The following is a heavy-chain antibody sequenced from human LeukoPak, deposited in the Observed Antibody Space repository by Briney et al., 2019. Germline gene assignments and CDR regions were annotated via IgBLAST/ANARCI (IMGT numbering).Heavy chain of an antibody. Sequence: GGSLRLSCAASGFTFDDYAMHWVRQAPGKGLEWVSLISWDGGSTYYADSVKGRFTISRDNSKNSLYLQMNSLRAEDTALYYCAKDMVQYYYDSSGSTGGAFDIWGQGTMVTVSS. CDR1: GFTFDDYA. CDR2: ISWDGGST. V-gene: IGHV3-43D*03. CDR3: AKDMVQYYYDSSGSTGGAFDI. D-gene: IGHD3-22*01. J-gene: IGHJ3*02.